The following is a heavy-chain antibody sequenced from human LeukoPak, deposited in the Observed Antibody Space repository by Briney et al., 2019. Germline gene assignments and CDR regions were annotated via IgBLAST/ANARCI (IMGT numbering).Heavy chain of an antibody. D-gene: IGHD3-22*01. Sequence: SETLSLTCAVYGGSFSGYYWSWIRQPPGKGLEWIGEINHSGSTNYNPSLKSRVTISVDTSKNQFSLKLSSVTAADTAVYYCARQPRITMIVVAPRNAFDIWGQGTMVTVSS. V-gene: IGHV4-34*01. J-gene: IGHJ3*02. CDR3: ARQPRITMIVVAPRNAFDI. CDR1: GGSFSGYY. CDR2: INHSGST.